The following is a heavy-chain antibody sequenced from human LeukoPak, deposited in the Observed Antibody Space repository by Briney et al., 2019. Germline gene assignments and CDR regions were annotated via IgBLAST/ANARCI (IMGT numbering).Heavy chain of an antibody. CDR1: GASISTSNSG. CDR2: IYDSGST. D-gene: IGHD4-11*01. Sequence: SETLSLTCTVSGASISTSNSGWGCLRQPPGKGLEWIRNIYDSGSTYYSPSLRSRVTISLDTSKNQFSLKLSSVTAADTAVYYCARHTTIVRTPAQHYYYMDVWGKGTTVTISS. V-gene: IGHV4-39*07. J-gene: IGHJ6*03. CDR3: ARHTTIVRTPAQHYYYMDV.